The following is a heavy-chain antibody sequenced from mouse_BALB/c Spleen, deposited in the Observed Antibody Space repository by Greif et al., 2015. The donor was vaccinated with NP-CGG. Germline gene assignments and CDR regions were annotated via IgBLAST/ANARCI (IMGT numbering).Heavy chain of an antibody. D-gene: IGHD2-1*01. J-gene: IGHJ3*01. CDR3: NRGNYPFAY. CDR1: GFNIKDYY. CDR2: IDPENGDT. Sequence: VQLQQSGAELVRSGASVKLSCTASGFNIKDYYMHWVKQRPEQGLEWIGWIDPENGDTEYAPKFQGKATMTADTSSNTAYLQLSSLTSEDTAVYYCNRGNYPFAYWGQGTLVTVSA. V-gene: IGHV14-4*02.